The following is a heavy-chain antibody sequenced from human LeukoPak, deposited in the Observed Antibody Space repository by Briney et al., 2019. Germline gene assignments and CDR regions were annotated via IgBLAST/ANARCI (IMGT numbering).Heavy chain of an antibody. Sequence: PSETLSLTCTVSGGSISSGSYYWSWIRQPTGKGLEWIGRIYTSGSTNYNPSLKSRVTISVDTSKNQFSLKLSSVTAADTAVYYCARVYHYAFWSGCPSDAFDIWGQGTMVTVSS. CDR2: IYTSGST. J-gene: IGHJ3*02. D-gene: IGHD3-3*01. CDR3: ARVYHYAFWSGCPSDAFDI. V-gene: IGHV4-61*02. CDR1: GGSISSGSYY.